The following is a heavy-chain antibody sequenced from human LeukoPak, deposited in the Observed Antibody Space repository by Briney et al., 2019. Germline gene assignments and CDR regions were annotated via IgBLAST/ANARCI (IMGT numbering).Heavy chain of an antibody. CDR1: GGSISGYY. Sequence: SETLSLTCTVSGGSISGYYWSWIRQPPGKRLEWIAYIYNSVTTNYNPSHKSRLTISVDTSENQISLKLSSVTAADTAVYYCARHGPADSRSYPLDYWGQGTLVTVSS. J-gene: IGHJ4*02. CDR3: ARHGPADSRSYPLDY. CDR2: IYNSVTT. D-gene: IGHD3-10*01. V-gene: IGHV4-59*08.